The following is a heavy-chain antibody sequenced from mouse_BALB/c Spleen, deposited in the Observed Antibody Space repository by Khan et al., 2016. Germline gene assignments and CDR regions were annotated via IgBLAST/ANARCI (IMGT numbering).Heavy chain of an antibody. D-gene: IGHD2-14*01. J-gene: IGHJ2*01. CDR1: GYSITSDYA. CDR3: AIGVRLRDFDY. CDR2: ISYSGRT. V-gene: IGHV3-2*02. Sequence: EVQLQESGPGLLKPSQSLSLTCTVTGYSITSDYAWNWLRQFPGNKLEWMGYISYSGRTSYNPSLKSRISITRDTSKHLFFLQLNSVTTEDTATDYCAIGVRLRDFDYWGQGTTLTVSS.